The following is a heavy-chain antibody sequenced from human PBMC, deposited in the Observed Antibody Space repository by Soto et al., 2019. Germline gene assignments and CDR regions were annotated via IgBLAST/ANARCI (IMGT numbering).Heavy chain of an antibody. CDR2: IYYSGST. CDR1: GGSISSGGYY. V-gene: IGHV4-31*03. D-gene: IGHD5-18*01. J-gene: IGHJ5*02. Sequence: QVQLQESGPGLVKPSQTLSLTCTVSGGSISSGGYYWSWIRQHPGKGLEWIGYIYYSGSTYYNPSLKRRVTIPVDPYKTPFSLKMSSVTAADTAVYYCARASSTRGYSYGYWFDPWGQGTLVTVSS. CDR3: ARASSTRGYSYGYWFDP.